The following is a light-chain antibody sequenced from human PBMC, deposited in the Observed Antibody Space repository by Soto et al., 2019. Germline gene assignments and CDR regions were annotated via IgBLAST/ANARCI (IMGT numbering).Light chain of an antibody. CDR3: QQYGTSMYT. CDR2: GAS. J-gene: IGKJ2*01. Sequence: EIVLTQSPGTLSLSPGRRATVSCRASQSVKNNYLAWYQQRPGQAPRLLIYGASNRAAGIPDRFSGSGSGTDFTLTISRLEPEVFAMYYCQQYGTSMYTFGQGTNLEFK. V-gene: IGKV3-20*01. CDR1: QSVKNNY.